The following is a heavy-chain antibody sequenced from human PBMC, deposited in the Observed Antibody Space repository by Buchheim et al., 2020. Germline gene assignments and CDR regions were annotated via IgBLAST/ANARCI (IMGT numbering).Heavy chain of an antibody. V-gene: IGHV3-30*18. CDR2: MSFEGSYM. D-gene: IGHD3-22*01. J-gene: IGHJ4*02. Sequence: QVQLVESGGGVVQPGRSLRLSCAASGFTLSSSGIHWVRQAPGKGLQWVAVMSFEGSYMYYPDSVKGRFTISRDNSKNTVYLQMNSLRAEDTAVYYCAKDQNTYDSSGYFYYFDYWGQGTL. CDR1: GFTLSSSG. CDR3: AKDQNTYDSSGYFYYFDY.